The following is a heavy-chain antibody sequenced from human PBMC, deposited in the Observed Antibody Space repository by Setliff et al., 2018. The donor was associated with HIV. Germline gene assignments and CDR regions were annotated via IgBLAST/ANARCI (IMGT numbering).Heavy chain of an antibody. CDR2: IHTTGST. Sequence: SETLSLTCTVSGGSISSYSWSWIRLPAGKGLEWIGQIHTTGSTNYNPSLKSRVTISMDTSKNQFSLNLNSVTATDTAVYYCAKRTFGSGRLDPWGQGTLVTVSS. J-gene: IGHJ5*02. CDR3: AKRTFGSGRLDP. D-gene: IGHD3-16*01. V-gene: IGHV4-4*07. CDR1: GGSISSYS.